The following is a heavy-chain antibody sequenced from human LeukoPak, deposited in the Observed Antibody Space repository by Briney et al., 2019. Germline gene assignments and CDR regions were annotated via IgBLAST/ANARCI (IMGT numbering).Heavy chain of an antibody. V-gene: IGHV1-18*01. CDR3: ARGSVGNDFWSGYYTDYYYYGMDV. D-gene: IGHD3-3*01. CDR2: ISAYNGNT. CDR1: GYTFTSYG. J-gene: IGHJ6*02. Sequence: ASVKVSCKASGYTFTSYGISWVRQAPGQGLEWMGWISAYNGNTNYAQKLQGRVTMTTDTSTSTAYVELRSLRSDDTAVYYCARGSVGNDFWSGYYTDYYYYGMDVWGQGTTVTVSS.